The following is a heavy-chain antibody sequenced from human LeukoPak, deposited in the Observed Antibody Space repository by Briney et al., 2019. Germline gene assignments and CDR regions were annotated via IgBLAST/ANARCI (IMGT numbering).Heavy chain of an antibody. V-gene: IGHV1-18*01. Sequence: GASVKVSCKASGYSSTNYGISWVRQAPGQGLEWMGWISAYNGNTNYAQKLQGRVTMTRDMSTSTDYMELSSLRSEDTAVYYCARDNSVEDTAWWFDPWGQGTLVTVSS. CDR2: ISAYNGNT. CDR3: ARDNSVEDTAWWFDP. J-gene: IGHJ5*02. CDR1: GYSSTNYG. D-gene: IGHD4-23*01.